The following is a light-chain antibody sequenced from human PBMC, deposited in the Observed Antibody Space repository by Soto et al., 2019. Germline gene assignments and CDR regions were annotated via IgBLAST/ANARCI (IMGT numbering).Light chain of an antibody. V-gene: IGKV1-5*01. Sequence: DIQMTQSPSTLSASVGDRVTITCRASQSISSWLAWYQQKPGKAPKLLIYDASSLESGVPSRFSGSGSGTEFTLAISSLEPEDFAVYYCQQRSKWPPTFGPGTTVDIK. CDR1: QSISSW. CDR2: DAS. CDR3: QQRSKWPPT. J-gene: IGKJ3*01.